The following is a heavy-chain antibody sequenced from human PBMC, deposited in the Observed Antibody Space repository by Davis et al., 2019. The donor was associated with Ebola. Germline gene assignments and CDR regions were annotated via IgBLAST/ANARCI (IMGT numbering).Heavy chain of an antibody. CDR2: FDPEDGEA. J-gene: IGHJ4*02. CDR3: SIGGTTGGFDY. Sequence: AASVKVSCKVSGYILSELSMHWVRLAPGKGLEWMGAFDPEDGEAIYARKFQGRITMTEDTSTDTAYMELSSLRSEDTAVYYCSIGGTTGGFDYWGQGTLVTVSS. V-gene: IGHV1-24*01. D-gene: IGHD1-14*01. CDR1: GYILSELS.